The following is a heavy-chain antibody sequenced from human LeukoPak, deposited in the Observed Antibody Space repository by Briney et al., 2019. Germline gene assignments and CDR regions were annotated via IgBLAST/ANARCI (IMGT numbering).Heavy chain of an antibody. CDR2: INHSGST. Sequence: SETLSLTCAVYGGSFSGYYWSWIRQPPGKGLEWIGEINHSGSTNYNPSLKSRVTISVDTSKNQFSLKLSSVTAADTAVYYCARGRGYVWGSYRYFYFDYWGQGTLVTVSS. CDR1: GGSFSGYY. CDR3: ARGRGYVWGSYRYFYFDY. J-gene: IGHJ4*02. D-gene: IGHD3-16*02. V-gene: IGHV4-34*01.